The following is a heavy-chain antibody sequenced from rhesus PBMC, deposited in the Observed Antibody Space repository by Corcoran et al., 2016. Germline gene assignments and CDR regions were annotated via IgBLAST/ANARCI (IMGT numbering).Heavy chain of an antibody. CDR1: GYSISSGYY. CDR2: ISGGTGST. D-gene: IGHD4-23*01. Sequence: QVQLQESGPGLVKPSETLSLTCAASGYSISSGYYWGWILQSPGKGLEYIEYISGGTGSTYYNPSLKSRVTISKDSSKNQFSLKLTSVTAADTAFYFCARHSDTVTTFGLDSWGQGVVVTVSS. V-gene: IGHV4-99*01. CDR3: ARHSDTVTTFGLDS. J-gene: IGHJ6*01.